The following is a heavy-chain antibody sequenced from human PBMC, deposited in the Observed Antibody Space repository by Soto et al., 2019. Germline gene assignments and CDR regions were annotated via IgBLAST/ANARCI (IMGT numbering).Heavy chain of an antibody. Sequence: GGSLRLSCAASGFTFDDYGMSWVRQAPGKGLEWVSGINWNGGSTGYADSVKGRFTISRDNAKNSLYLQMNSLRAEDTALYHCARVTYCSGGSCYEMDYWGQGTLVTVSS. CDR1: GFTFDDYG. D-gene: IGHD2-15*01. J-gene: IGHJ4*02. CDR3: ARVTYCSGGSCYEMDY. CDR2: INWNGGST. V-gene: IGHV3-20*01.